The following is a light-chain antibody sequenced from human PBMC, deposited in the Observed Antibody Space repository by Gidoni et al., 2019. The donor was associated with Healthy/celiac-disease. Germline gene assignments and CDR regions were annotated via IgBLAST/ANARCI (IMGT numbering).Light chain of an antibody. Sequence: IVLTPSPATLSLSPGERATLSCRASQSVSSYLAWYQQKPGQAPRLLIYDASNRATGIPARFSGSGSGTDFTLTISSLEPEDFAVYYCQQRSNWPPALTFGGGTKVEIK. CDR1: QSVSSY. V-gene: IGKV3-11*01. CDR3: QQRSNWPPALT. J-gene: IGKJ4*01. CDR2: DAS.